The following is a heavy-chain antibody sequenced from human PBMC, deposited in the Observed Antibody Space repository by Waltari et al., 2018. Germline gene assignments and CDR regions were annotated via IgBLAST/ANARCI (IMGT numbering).Heavy chain of an antibody. J-gene: IGHJ4*02. V-gene: IGHV3-23*01. Sequence: EVQLLESGGGLEQRGGSLRLSCAASGFTFSTYAMTWVRQAPGKGLEWVSVIRGSGSGTYYADSVKGRFTISRDNSKNMLYLQMNSLRGEDTAVYYCAKDADYDSSGYVYDYWGQGTLVTVSS. CDR1: GFTFSTYA. CDR2: IRGSGSGT. D-gene: IGHD3-22*01. CDR3: AKDADYDSSGYVYDY.